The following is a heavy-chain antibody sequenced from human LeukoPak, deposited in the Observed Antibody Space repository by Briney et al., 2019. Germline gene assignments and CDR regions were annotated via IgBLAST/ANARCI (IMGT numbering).Heavy chain of an antibody. CDR2: IYYSGGT. J-gene: IGHJ3*02. V-gene: IGHV4-39*07. CDR1: GGSISSSSYY. D-gene: IGHD3-10*01. CDR3: ARGHYYGSGSDAFAI. Sequence: SETLSLTCTVSGGSISSSSYYWGWIRQPPGKGLAWIGSIYYSGGTYYNPSLKSRVTISVDTSKNQFSLKLSSVTAADTAVYYCARGHYYGSGSDAFAIWGQGTMVTVSS.